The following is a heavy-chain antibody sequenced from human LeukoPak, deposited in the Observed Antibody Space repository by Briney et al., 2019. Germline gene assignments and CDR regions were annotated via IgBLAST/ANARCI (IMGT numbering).Heavy chain of an antibody. CDR2: ISGSGGST. J-gene: IGHJ4*02. V-gene: IGHV3-23*01. Sequence: PGGSLRLSCAASGFTFSSYAMSWVRQAPGKGLEWVSAISGSGGSTYYADSVKGRFTISRDNAKNSLYLQMNNLRAEDTAVYYCASERPSSSWYDYWGQGTLVTVSS. CDR1: GFTFSSYA. CDR3: ASERPSSSWYDY. D-gene: IGHD6-13*01.